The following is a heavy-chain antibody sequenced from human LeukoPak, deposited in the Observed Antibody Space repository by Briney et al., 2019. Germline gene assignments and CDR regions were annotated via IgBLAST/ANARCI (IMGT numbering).Heavy chain of an antibody. CDR3: ARGSADYGDYVFGY. J-gene: IGHJ4*02. Sequence: ASVKVSCKASGYTFTSYDINWVRQATGQGLEWMGRMNPNSGNTGYAQKFQGRVTMTRNTSISTAYMELSSLRSEDTAVYYCARGSADYGDYVFGYWGQGTLVTVSS. D-gene: IGHD4-17*01. V-gene: IGHV1-8*01. CDR1: GYTFTSYD. CDR2: MNPNSGNT.